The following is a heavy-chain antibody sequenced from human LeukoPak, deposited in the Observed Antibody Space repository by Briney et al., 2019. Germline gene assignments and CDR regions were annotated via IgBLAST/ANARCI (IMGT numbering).Heavy chain of an antibody. Sequence: SQTLSLTCTVSGGSISSGGYYWSWIRQHPGKGLEWIGYIYYSGSTYYNPSLKSRVTISVDTSRDQFSLRLSSVTAADTAVYYCARRSEYHWFDPWGQGTLVTVSS. CDR2: IYYSGST. J-gene: IGHJ5*02. V-gene: IGHV4-31*03. CDR3: ARRSEYHWFDP. CDR1: GGSISSGGYY. D-gene: IGHD2-2*01.